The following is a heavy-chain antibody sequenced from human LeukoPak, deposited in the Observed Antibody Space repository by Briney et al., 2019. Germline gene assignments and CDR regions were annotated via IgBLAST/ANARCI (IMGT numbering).Heavy chain of an antibody. V-gene: IGHV3-30*04. Sequence: GGSLRLSCAASGFTFSSYAMHWVRQAPGKGLEWVAVISYDGSNKYYADSVKGRFTISRDNSKNTLYLQMNSLRAEDTAVYYCARDSRKRGAFDIWGQGTMVTVSS. D-gene: IGHD1-1*01. J-gene: IGHJ3*02. CDR2: ISYDGSNK. CDR3: ARDSRKRGAFDI. CDR1: GFTFSSYA.